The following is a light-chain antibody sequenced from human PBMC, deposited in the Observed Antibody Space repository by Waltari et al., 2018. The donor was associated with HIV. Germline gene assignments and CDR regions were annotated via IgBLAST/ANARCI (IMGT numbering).Light chain of an antibody. J-gene: IGLJ3*02. CDR1: SSDVGGYNY. V-gene: IGLV2-14*04. CDR2: DVS. Sequence: TISCIGTSSDVGGYNYVSWYQQHPGKAPKLMIYDVSKRPSGVSNRFSGSKSGNTASLTISGLQAEDEADYYCSSYTSSSTLGVFGGGTKLTVL. CDR3: SSYTSSSTLGV.